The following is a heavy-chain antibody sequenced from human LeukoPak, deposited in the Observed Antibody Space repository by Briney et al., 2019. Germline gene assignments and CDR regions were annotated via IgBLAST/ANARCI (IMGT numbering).Heavy chain of an antibody. V-gene: IGHV1-8*01. D-gene: IGHD3-22*01. CDR1: GYTFTSYD. CDR3: ARGQHHYDGSGSSYSFDD. J-gene: IGHJ4*02. Sequence: ASVKVSCKASGYTFTSYDVNWVRQATGQGLKWMGWMNPNSGNAGYAQKFQGRLTMTMKTSISTAYMELSSLRSEDTAVYYCARGQHHYDGSGSSYSFDDWGQGTLVTVSS. CDR2: MNPNSGNA.